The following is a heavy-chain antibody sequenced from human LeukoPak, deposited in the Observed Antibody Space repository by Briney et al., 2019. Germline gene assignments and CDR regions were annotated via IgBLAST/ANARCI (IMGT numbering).Heavy chain of an antibody. CDR2: IYTGGKT. D-gene: IGHD3-9*01. CDR3: AKGSIDWYYFDY. J-gene: IGHJ4*02. Sequence: PGGSLRLSCGASGYTVSRNYMSWVRQAPGKGLEWVSLIYTGGKTYYADSVKGRFTISRDNSKNTVYLQMNSLRAEDTAVYYCAKGSIDWYYFDYWGQGTLVTVSS. CDR1: GYTVSRNY. V-gene: IGHV3-53*05.